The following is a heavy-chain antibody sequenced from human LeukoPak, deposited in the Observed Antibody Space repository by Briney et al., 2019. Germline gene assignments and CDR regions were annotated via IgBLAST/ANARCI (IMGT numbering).Heavy chain of an antibody. CDR2: IKPDGSTT. CDR3: ARLREIPVFGVVTKSTSYFDY. CDR1: GFTISSYW. V-gene: IGHV3-7*01. Sequence: GGSLRLSCAASGFTISSYWMNWVRQAPGKGLQWVANIKPDGSTTHYVDSVKGRFTISRDNAKNSLYLQMNSLRAEDTAVYYCARLREIPVFGVVTKSTSYFDYWGQGTLVTVSS. J-gene: IGHJ4*02. D-gene: IGHD3-3*01.